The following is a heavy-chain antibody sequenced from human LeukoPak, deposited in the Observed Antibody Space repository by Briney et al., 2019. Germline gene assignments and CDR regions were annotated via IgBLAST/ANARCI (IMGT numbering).Heavy chain of an antibody. V-gene: IGHV4-59*08. Sequence: PETLSLTCTVSGGSISSYYWSWIRQPPGKGLEWIGYIYYSGSTNYNPSLKSRVTISVDTSKNQFSLRLSSVTAADTAVYYCARSYYGSGSYPGDWGQGTLVTVSS. J-gene: IGHJ4*02. CDR3: ARSYYGSGSYPGD. CDR2: IYYSGST. D-gene: IGHD3-10*01. CDR1: GGSISSYY.